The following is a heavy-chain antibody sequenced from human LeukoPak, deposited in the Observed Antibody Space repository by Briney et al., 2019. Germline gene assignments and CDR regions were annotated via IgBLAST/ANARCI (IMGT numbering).Heavy chain of an antibody. D-gene: IGHD6-6*01. CDR2: IIPIFGTA. Sequence: GASVKVSCKASGGTFSSYAISWVRQAPGQGLEWIGGIIPIFGTANYAQKLQGRVTITADESTSTAYMELSSLRSEDTAVYYCARGIIAAPYYYYMDVWGKGTTVTVSS. CDR1: GGTFSSYA. V-gene: IGHV1-69*13. CDR3: ARGIIAAPYYYYMDV. J-gene: IGHJ6*03.